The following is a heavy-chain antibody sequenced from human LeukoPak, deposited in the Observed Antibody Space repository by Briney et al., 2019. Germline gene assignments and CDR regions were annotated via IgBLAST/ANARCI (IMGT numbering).Heavy chain of an antibody. CDR3: ARGIDY. Sequence: GGTLRLSCAASGFTFSSYGMNWVRQAPGKELEWVSVIYTGGGRYYADSVRGRFTISRDTSKNMVFLQMNSLRVEDTAVYCCARGIDYWGRGTLVTVSS. J-gene: IGHJ4*02. V-gene: IGHV3-53*01. CDR1: GFTFSSYG. CDR2: IYTGGGR.